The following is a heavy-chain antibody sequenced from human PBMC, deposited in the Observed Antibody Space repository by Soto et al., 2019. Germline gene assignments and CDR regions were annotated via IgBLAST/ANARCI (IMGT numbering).Heavy chain of an antibody. CDR1: GFTFSSYW. CDR2: IKQDGSEK. D-gene: IGHD3-22*01. Sequence: PGGSLRLSCAASGFTFSSYWMSWVRQAPGKGLEGVANIKQDGSEKYYVDSVKGRFTISRDNAKNSLYLQMNSLRAEDTAVYYCARVPYYYDSSGYSYWYFDLWGRGTLVTSPQ. V-gene: IGHV3-7*03. CDR3: ARVPYYYDSSGYSYWYFDL. J-gene: IGHJ2*01.